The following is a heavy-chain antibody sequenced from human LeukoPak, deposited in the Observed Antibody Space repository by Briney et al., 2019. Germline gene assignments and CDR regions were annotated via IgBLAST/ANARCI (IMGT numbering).Heavy chain of an antibody. CDR2: ISSLSGTR. CDR3: TWSLDY. D-gene: IGHD2-8*01. Sequence: GGSLRLSCAASGFTFGSYSMNWVRQAPGKGLEWVSFISSLSGTREYADSVKGRFTISRDNVKNTLYLQMNSLRAEDTAIYYCTWSLDYWGQGTLVTVSS. V-gene: IGHV3-48*01. CDR1: GFTFGSYS. J-gene: IGHJ4*02.